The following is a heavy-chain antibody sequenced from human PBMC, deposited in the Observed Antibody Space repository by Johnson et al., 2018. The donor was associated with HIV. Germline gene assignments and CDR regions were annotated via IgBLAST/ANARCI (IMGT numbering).Heavy chain of an antibody. D-gene: IGHD1-14*01. CDR2: IKQDGSEK. CDR3: ARDQGELRRTHAFDI. J-gene: IGHJ3*02. CDR1: GFTFSSYW. V-gene: IGHV3-7*01. Sequence: MQLVESGGGLVQPGGSLRLSCAASGFTFSSYWMSWVRQAPGKGLEWVANIKQDGSEKYYVDSVKGRFTISRGNAKNSLYLQMNSLRHEDTAVYYCARDQGELRRTHAFDIWGQGTMVTVSS.